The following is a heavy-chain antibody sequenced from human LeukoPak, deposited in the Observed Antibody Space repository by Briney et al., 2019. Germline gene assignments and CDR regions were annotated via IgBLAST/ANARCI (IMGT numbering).Heavy chain of an antibody. J-gene: IGHJ4*02. Sequence: GGSLRLSCAASGFTFSSYAMTWVRQAPGKGLEWVSGISGSGGTTYYADSVKGRFTISRDNSNNTLYLQVNSLRAEDTAVYYCAKDRWDSVIVPALGDLGYWGKGTLVTVSS. CDR2: ISGSGGTT. D-gene: IGHD2-2*01. V-gene: IGHV3-23*01. CDR3: AKDRWDSVIVPALGDLGY. CDR1: GFTFSSYA.